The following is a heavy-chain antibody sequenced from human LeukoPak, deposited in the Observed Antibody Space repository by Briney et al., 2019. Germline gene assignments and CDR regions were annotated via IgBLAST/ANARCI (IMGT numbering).Heavy chain of an antibody. CDR2: IYYSRST. Sequence: PSETLSLTCTVSGGSISSYYWSWIWLPPGQGLDWLGYIYYSRSTNYTPSLNSRVTISVDTSKNQFSLNLSSLTAADTAVYYCSRRTHGAAFNSLGEGGMLTVSP. J-gene: IGHJ3*02. D-gene: IGHD1-1*01. CDR3: SRRTHGAAFNS. V-gene: IGHV4-59*08. CDR1: GGSISSYY.